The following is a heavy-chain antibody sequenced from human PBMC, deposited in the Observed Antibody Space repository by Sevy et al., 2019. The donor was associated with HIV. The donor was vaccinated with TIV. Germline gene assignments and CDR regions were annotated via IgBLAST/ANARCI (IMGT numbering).Heavy chain of an antibody. CDR1: GYTFTSQY. Sequence: ASVKVSCKASGYTFTSQYMHWVRHAPGQGLEWMGIINHSGRSTSYAQKFQGRVTMARDTSTSTVYMELSSLRSEDTDVYYCARDSDNYDILTGYYPFDYWGQGTLVTVSS. J-gene: IGHJ4*02. CDR2: INHSGRST. V-gene: IGHV1-46*01. D-gene: IGHD3-9*01. CDR3: ARDSDNYDILTGYYPFDY.